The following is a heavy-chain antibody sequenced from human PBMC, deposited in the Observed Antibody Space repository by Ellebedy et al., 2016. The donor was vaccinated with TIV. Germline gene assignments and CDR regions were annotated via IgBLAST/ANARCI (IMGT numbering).Heavy chain of an antibody. V-gene: IGHV1-2*02. J-gene: IGHJ6*02. D-gene: IGHD1-1*01. CDR3: ARVQRASSGMDV. CDR1: GYTFTANY. Sequence: ASVKVSCKASGYTFTANYIHWVRQAPGQGLEWMGWINPDSGGTNFAQKFQDRVSMTRDTSVNTAYMELSRLESDDTAVYYCARVQRASSGMDVWGQGTTVTVS. CDR2: INPDSGGT.